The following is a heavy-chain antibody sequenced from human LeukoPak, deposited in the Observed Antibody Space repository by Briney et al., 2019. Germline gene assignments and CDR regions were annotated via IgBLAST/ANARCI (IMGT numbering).Heavy chain of an antibody. CDR3: AKESGRYSYGYLDY. Sequence: GRSLRLSCAASGFTFSSYGMHWVRQAPGKGLEWVAVISYDGSNKYYADSVKGRFTISRDSSKNTLYLQMNSLRAEDTAVYYCAKESGRYSYGYLDYWGQGTLVTVSS. D-gene: IGHD5-18*01. V-gene: IGHV3-30*18. J-gene: IGHJ4*02. CDR2: ISYDGSNK. CDR1: GFTFSSYG.